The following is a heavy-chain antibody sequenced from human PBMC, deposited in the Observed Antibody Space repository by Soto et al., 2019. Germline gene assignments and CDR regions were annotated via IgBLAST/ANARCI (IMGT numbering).Heavy chain of an antibody. Sequence: QVQLVQSGAEVKKPGSSVKVSCTASGGTFNFYSISWVRQAPGQGLEWVGRVIPMVGMSEYAQKFQGRVTITADKSTSTAYMPLRRLRSEDTAVYYCATTYGSGSAHFDYWGQGTLVTVSS. CDR3: ATTYGSGSAHFDY. D-gene: IGHD3-10*01. J-gene: IGHJ4*02. CDR1: GGTFNFYS. V-gene: IGHV1-69*02. CDR2: VIPMVGMS.